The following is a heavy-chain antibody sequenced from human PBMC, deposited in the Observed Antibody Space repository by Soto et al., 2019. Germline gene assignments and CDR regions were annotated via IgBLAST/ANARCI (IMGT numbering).Heavy chain of an antibody. D-gene: IGHD1-1*01. J-gene: IGHJ4*02. V-gene: IGHV3-30*18. CDR3: AKTTGTALFDY. Sequence: PGGSLRLSCAASGFTFSSYGMHWVRQAPGKGLEWVAVISYDGSNKYYADSVKGRFTISRDNSKNTLYLQMNSLRAEDTAVYYCAKTTGTALFDYSGQGTLVTLPS. CDR2: ISYDGSNK. CDR1: GFTFSSYG.